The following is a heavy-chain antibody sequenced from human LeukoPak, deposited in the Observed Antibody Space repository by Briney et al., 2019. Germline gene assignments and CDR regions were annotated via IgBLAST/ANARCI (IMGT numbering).Heavy chain of an antibody. V-gene: IGHV3-49*04. D-gene: IGHD2-15*01. CDR1: GFAFGDYA. CDR2: IRSKAFGATT. CDR3: TRDCSGASCYEEMDY. J-gene: IGHJ4*02. Sequence: GGSLRLSCKPSGFAFGDYAMSWVRQAPGKGLEWVGFIRSKAFGATTDYAASMKGRFTVSRDDSKSIAYLQMNSLKTDDTAVYYCTRDCSGASCYEEMDYWGQGTLVTVSS.